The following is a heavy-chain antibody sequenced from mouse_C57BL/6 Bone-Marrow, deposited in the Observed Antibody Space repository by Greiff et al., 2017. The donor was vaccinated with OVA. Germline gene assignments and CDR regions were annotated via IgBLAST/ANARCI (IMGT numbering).Heavy chain of an antibody. Sequence: EVQLVESGGGLVKPGGSLKLSCAASGFTFSSYAMSWVRQTPEKRLEWVATISDGGSYTYYPDNVKGRFTISRDNAKNNLYLQMSHLKSEDTAMYYCARDDDYDGVAWFAYWGQGTLVTVSA. J-gene: IGHJ3*01. CDR1: GFTFSSYA. CDR2: ISDGGSYT. D-gene: IGHD2-4*01. CDR3: ARDDDYDGVAWFAY. V-gene: IGHV5-4*01.